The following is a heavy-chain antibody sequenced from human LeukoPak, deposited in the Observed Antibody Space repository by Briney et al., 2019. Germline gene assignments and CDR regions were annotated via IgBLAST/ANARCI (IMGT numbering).Heavy chain of an antibody. V-gene: IGHV3-33*06. CDR1: GFTFSSYG. CDR2: IWYDGSNK. D-gene: IGHD4-17*01. Sequence: GGSLRLSCAASGFTFSSYGMHWVRQAPGKGLEWVAVIWYDGSNKYYADSVKGRFTISRDNSKNALYLQMNSLRAEDTAVYYCPKPARGDYGDYVYDYWGQGTLVTVSS. CDR3: PKPARGDYGDYVYDY. J-gene: IGHJ4*02.